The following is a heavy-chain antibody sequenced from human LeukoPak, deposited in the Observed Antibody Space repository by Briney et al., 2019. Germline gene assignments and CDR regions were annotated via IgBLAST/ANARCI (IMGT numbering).Heavy chain of an antibody. J-gene: IGHJ4*02. D-gene: IGHD7-27*01. CDR3: ARDDNWGFDY. CDR1: GITLSNYG. CDR2: ISGSGGGT. Sequence: PGGSLRLSCAVSGITLSNYGMSWVRQAPGQGLEWVAGISGSGGGTVYADSVKGRFTISRDNAKNSLYLQMNSLRAEDTAFYYCARDDNWGFDYWGQGALVTVSS. V-gene: IGHV3-23*01.